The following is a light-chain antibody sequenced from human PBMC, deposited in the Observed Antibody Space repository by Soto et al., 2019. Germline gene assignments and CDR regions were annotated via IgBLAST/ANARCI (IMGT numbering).Light chain of an antibody. V-gene: IGLV2-11*01. CDR2: DVS. CDR1: SSDVGGYNY. Sequence: HSALTQPPSVSGSPGRSVTISCTGTSSDVGGYNYVAWYQQHPGKAPKVMIYDVSKRPSGVPDRFSGSKSGNTASLTISGLQAEDEADYYCCSCAGNLAVFGTGTKVAVL. CDR3: CSCAGNLAV. J-gene: IGLJ1*01.